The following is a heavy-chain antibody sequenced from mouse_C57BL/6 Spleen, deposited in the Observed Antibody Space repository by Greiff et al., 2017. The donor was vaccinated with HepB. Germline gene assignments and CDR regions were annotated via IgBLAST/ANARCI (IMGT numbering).Heavy chain of an antibody. J-gene: IGHJ2*01. D-gene: IGHD2-4*01. CDR3: AREGVYDYGSDY. CDR2: INPSSGYT. V-gene: IGHV1-4*01. Sequence: QVQLKESGAELARPGASVKMSCKASGYTFTSYTMHWVKQRPGQGLEWIGYINPSSGYTKYNQKFKDKATLTADKSSSTAYMQLSSLTSEDSAVYYCAREGVYDYGSDYWGQGTTLTVSS. CDR1: GYTFTSYT.